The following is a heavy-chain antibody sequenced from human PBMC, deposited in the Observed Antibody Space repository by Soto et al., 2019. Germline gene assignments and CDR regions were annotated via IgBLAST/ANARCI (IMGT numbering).Heavy chain of an antibody. D-gene: IGHD5-18*01. V-gene: IGHV3-7*01. CDR1: GFTFSSYW. CDR2: IKQDGSEK. CDR3: ARRGYSYGYDGHHFDY. J-gene: IGHJ4*02. Sequence: EVQLVESGGGLVQPGGSLRLSCAASGFTFSSYWMSWVRQAPGKGLEWVANIKQDGSEKYYVDSVKGRFTISRDNAKNSLYLQMNSLRAEDTAMYYCARRGYSYGYDGHHFDYWGQGTLVTVSS.